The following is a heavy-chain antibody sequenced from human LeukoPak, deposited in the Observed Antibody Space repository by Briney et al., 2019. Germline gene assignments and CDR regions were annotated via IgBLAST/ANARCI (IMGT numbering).Heavy chain of an antibody. J-gene: IGHJ4*02. CDR2: ISGSGGST. D-gene: IGHD2-15*01. CDR1: GFTFSSYA. V-gene: IGHV3-23*01. CDR3: AKAVAVVVVAAKFFDY. Sequence: GSLRLSCAASGFTFSSYAMSWVRQAPGKGLEWVSAISGSGGSTYYADSVKGRFTISRDNSKNTLYLQMNSLRAEDTAVYYCAKAVAVVVVAAKFFDYWGQGTLVTVSP.